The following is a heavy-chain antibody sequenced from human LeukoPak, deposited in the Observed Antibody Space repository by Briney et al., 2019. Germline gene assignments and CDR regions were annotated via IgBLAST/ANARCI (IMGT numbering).Heavy chain of an antibody. CDR2: ISSSGGNI. V-gene: IGHV3-11*01. J-gene: IGHJ4*01. Sequence: PGGSPRLSCVVSGFDLSDYYMSWIRQAPGKGLEWISYISSSGGNIYFADSVKGRFTMSRDNAGGSLYLQMNSLTADDTAIYYCARRRDYFDYWGQGTLVTVSS. CDR1: GFDLSDYY. CDR3: ARRRDYFDY.